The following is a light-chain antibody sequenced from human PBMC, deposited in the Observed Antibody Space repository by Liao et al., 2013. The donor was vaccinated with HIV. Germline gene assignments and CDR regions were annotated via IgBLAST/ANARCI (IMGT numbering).Light chain of an antibody. Sequence: YVLTQPPSVSVAPGKTARITCGGNNIGTKSVHWFQQKPGQAPVVVITYDSGRPSGIPERISGSNSGNTATLTISRVEAGDEAAYYCQVWDGSSDHWVFGGGTKLTVL. V-gene: IGLV3-21*04. J-gene: IGLJ3*02. CDR1: NIGTKS. CDR3: QVWDGSSDHWV. CDR2: YDS.